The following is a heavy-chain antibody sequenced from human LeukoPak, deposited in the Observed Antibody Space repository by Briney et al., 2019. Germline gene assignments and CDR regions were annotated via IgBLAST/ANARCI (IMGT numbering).Heavy chain of an antibody. Sequence: SVKVSCKASGGTFSSYAISWVRQAPGQGLEWMGRIIPIFGIANYSQKFRGRVTITADKSTSTAYMELSSLRSEDTAVYYCARDTGYSSGWYNYWGQGTLVTASS. CDR3: ARDTGYSSGWYNY. D-gene: IGHD6-19*01. J-gene: IGHJ4*02. CDR1: GGTFSSYA. CDR2: IIPIFGIA. V-gene: IGHV1-69*04.